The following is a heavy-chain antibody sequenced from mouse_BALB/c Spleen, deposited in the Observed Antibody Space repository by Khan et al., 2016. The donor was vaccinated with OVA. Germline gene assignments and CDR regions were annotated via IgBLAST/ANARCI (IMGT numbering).Heavy chain of an antibody. CDR2: ISSGGYS. D-gene: IGHD2-14*01. Sequence: EVQLVESGGGSVKPGGSLKLSCAVSGFTFSSYAMSWVRQTPEKRLEWVASISSGGYSYYPDSVKGRFTISRDNDRNIVYLKMSSLVSEDMAVYYCAREDYRYVEYYIDYWGQGTTLTVSS. CDR1: GFTFSSYA. CDR3: AREDYRYVEYYIDY. J-gene: IGHJ2*01. V-gene: IGHV5-6-5*01.